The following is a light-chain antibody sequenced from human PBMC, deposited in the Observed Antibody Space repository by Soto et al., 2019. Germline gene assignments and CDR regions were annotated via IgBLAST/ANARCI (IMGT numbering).Light chain of an antibody. J-gene: IGKJ4*01. CDR2: DAS. CDR1: QSVPSR. CDR3: LQRSNWPPLLS. Sequence: EIVMTQSPATLSVSPGEDVTLSCRASQSVPSRIAWYQQKPGQAPRLLIYDASSRATGIPARFSGSGSGTDFTLTISSLEPEDFAFYYCLQRSNWPPLLSFGGGTKVDIK. V-gene: IGKV3-11*01.